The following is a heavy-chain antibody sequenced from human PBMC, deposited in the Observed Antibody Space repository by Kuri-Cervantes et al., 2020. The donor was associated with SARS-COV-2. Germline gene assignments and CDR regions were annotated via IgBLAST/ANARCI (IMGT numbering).Heavy chain of an antibody. J-gene: IGHJ5*02. CDR2: INAGNGNT. D-gene: IGHD6-19*01. CDR3: AREVYSSGWYDP. CDR1: GYTFTSYA. V-gene: IGHV1-3*01. Sequence: ASVKVSCKASGYTFTSYAMHWVRQAPGQRLEWMGWINAGNGNTKYSQKFQGRVTITRDTSASTAYMELSSLRSEDTAVYYCAREVYSSGWYDPWGQGTLVTVSS.